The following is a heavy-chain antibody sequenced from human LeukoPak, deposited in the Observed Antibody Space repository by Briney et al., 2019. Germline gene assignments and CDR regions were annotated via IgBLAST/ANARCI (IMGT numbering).Heavy chain of an antibody. CDR3: AREEGVTALDY. CDR1: GFTFSSYG. Sequence: GGSLRLSCAASGFTFSSYGMHWVRQAPGKGLERVAVIWYDGSNKYYADSVKGRFTISRDNSKNTLYLQMNSLRAEDTAVYYCAREEGVTALDYWGQGTLVTVSS. D-gene: IGHD4-23*01. V-gene: IGHV3-33*01. CDR2: IWYDGSNK. J-gene: IGHJ4*02.